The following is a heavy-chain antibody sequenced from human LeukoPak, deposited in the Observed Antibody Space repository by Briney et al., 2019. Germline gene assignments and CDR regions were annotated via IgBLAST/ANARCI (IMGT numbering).Heavy chain of an antibody. CDR2: ISSSGSTI. CDR1: GFTFSSYE. D-gene: IGHD5-18*01. Sequence: PGGSLRLSCAASGFTFSSYEINWVRQAPGKGLEWVSYISSSGSTIYYADSVKGRFTISRDNAKNSLYLQMNSLRAEDTAVYYCASSDSYCYFDYWGQGTLVTVSS. CDR3: ASSDSYCYFDY. J-gene: IGHJ4*02. V-gene: IGHV3-48*03.